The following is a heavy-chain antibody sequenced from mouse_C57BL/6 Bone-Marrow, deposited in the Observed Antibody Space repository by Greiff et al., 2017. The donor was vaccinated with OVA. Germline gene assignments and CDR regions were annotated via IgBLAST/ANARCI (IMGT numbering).Heavy chain of an antibody. D-gene: IGHD1-2*01. J-gene: IGHJ3*01. CDR2: SRNKANDYTT. V-gene: IGHV7-1*01. Sequence: EVQLVESGGGLVQSGRSLRLSCATSGFTFSDFYMEWVRQAPGKGLEWIAASRNKANDYTTEYSASVKGRFIVSRDTSQSILYLQMNALRAEDTAIYYCARDAWGVRLAYWGQGTLVTVSA. CDR3: ARDAWGVRLAY. CDR1: GFTFSDFY.